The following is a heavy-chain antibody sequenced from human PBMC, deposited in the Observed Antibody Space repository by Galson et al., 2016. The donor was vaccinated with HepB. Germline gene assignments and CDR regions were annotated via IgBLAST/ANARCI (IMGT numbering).Heavy chain of an antibody. V-gene: IGHV4-59*01. Sequence: SETLSLTCTVSGGSLSSSYWSWIRQPPGKGLEWIGYISYIGNTNYTPSLKSRVTISVDTSKNQFSLRLTSVTAAYTAVYYCANLKYRLGIDYWGQGALVTVSS. CDR2: ISYIGNT. J-gene: IGHJ4*02. D-gene: IGHD7-27*01. CDR1: GGSLSSSY. CDR3: ANLKYRLGIDY.